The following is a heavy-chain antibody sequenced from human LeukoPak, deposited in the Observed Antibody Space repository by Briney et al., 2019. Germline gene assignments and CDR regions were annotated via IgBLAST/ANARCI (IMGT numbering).Heavy chain of an antibody. J-gene: IGHJ6*02. Sequence: ASVKVSCKASGYTFTSYYMHWVRQAPGQGLEWMGIINPSGGSTSYAQKFQGRVTMTRDTSTSTVYMELSSLRSEDTAVYYCARALPAFYGSGSYSGRPYYYYYYGMDVWGQGTTVTVSS. V-gene: IGHV1-46*01. D-gene: IGHD3-10*01. CDR3: ARALPAFYGSGSYSGRPYYYYYYGMDV. CDR1: GYTFTSYY. CDR2: INPSGGST.